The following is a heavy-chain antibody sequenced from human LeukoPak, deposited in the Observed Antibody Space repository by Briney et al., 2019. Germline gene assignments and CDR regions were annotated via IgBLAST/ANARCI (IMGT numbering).Heavy chain of an antibody. CDR2: IIPIFGTA. D-gene: IGHD3-3*01. V-gene: IGHV1-69*05. CDR3: ARDYFDYDFWSGQGD. J-gene: IGHJ4*02. Sequence: SVKVSCKASGGTFSSYAISWVRQAPGQGLEWMGGIIPIFGTANYAQKFQGRVTITTDESTSTAYMELSSLRSEDTAVYCCARDYFDYDFWSGQGDWGQGTLVTVSS. CDR1: GGTFSSYA.